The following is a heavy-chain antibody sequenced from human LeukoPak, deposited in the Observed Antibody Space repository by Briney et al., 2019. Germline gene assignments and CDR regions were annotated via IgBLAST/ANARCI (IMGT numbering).Heavy chain of an antibody. CDR2: INTNTGNP. J-gene: IGHJ6*03. Sequence: ASVKVSCKASGYTFTSYAMNWVRQAPGQGLEWMGWINTNTGNPTYAQGFPGRFVFSLDTSVSTAYLQISSLKAEDTAVYYCARFLLEAGYSYGYHYYYYMDVWGKGTTVTVSS. V-gene: IGHV7-4-1*02. CDR1: GYTFTSYA. D-gene: IGHD5-18*01. CDR3: ARFLLEAGYSYGYHYYYYMDV.